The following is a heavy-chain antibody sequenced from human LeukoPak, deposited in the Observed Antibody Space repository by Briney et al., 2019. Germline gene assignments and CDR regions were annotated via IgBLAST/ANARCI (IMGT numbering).Heavy chain of an antibody. J-gene: IGHJ3*02. V-gene: IGHV6-1*01. Sequence: SQTLSLPYAISGDSVYSYSVPWNWITPSPSRALVSLGRTYYRSKWYNDYAVSVKSRITISPDTTKNQFSLQLNSVTLEDTAVYYCAREDTGDQAFDIWGQGKMVTVSS. D-gene: IGHD7-27*01. CDR3: AREDTGDQAFDI. CDR2: TYYRSKWYN. CDR1: GDSVYSYSVP.